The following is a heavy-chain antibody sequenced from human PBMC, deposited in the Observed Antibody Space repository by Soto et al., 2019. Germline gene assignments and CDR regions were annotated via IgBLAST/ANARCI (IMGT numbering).Heavy chain of an antibody. J-gene: IGHJ5*02. V-gene: IGHV3-23*01. D-gene: IGHD2-8*02. CDR3: ARYALGLSPWWYNWFDR. CDR2: ISDSGGSP. CDR1: GFTFSSYA. Sequence: VQLLESGGGLVQPGGSLRLSCAASGFTFSSYAMNWVRQTPGEGLEWVSGISDSGGSPHYADSVKARFTISRDNSKNTLYLQMDSLRAEDTGVYYCARYALGLSPWWYNWFDRWGQGTLVSVSS.